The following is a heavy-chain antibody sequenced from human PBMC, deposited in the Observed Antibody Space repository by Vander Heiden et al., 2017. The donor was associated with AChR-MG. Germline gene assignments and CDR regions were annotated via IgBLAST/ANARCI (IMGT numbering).Heavy chain of an antibody. D-gene: IGHD3-3*01. V-gene: IGHV3-21*01. Sequence: EVQLVESGGGLVKPGGSLRLSCAASGFPVRSYRLHWVRPAPGKGLEWVSSISSSSSYIYYADSVKGRFTISRDNAKNSLYLQMNSLRAEDTAVYYCARDPNPSYYDFWSGYLGSFGYYGMDVWGQGTTVTVSS. J-gene: IGHJ6*02. CDR3: ARDPNPSYYDFWSGYLGSFGYYGMDV. CDR1: GFPVRSYR. CDR2: ISSSSSYI.